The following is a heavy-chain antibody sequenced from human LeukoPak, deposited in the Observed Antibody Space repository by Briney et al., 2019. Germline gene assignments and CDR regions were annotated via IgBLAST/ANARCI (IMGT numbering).Heavy chain of an antibody. CDR2: TYYSGST. D-gene: IGHD4-17*01. J-gene: IGHJ6*02. Sequence: SETLSLTCTVSGGSISSCSYYWGWIRQPPGKELVWIGSTYYSGSTYYNPSLKSRVTISVDTSKNQFSLKLSSVTAADTAVYYCLTVTPYYYYGMDVWGQGTTVTVSS. CDR1: GGSISSCSYY. CDR3: LTVTPYYYYGMDV. V-gene: IGHV4-39*01.